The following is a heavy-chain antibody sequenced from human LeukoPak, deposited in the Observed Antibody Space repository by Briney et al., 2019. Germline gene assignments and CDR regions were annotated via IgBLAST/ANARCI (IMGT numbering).Heavy chain of an antibody. V-gene: IGHV4-34*01. D-gene: IGHD5-18*01. CDR2: INHSGST. J-gene: IGHJ4*02. CDR1: SGSFSGYY. CDR3: ARRGYSYGGIAY. Sequence: SETLSLTCAVYSGSFSGYYWSWIRQPPGKGLEWIGEINHSGSTNYNPSLKSRVTISVDTSKNQFSLKLSSVTAADTAVYYCARRGYSYGGIAYWGQGTLVTVSS.